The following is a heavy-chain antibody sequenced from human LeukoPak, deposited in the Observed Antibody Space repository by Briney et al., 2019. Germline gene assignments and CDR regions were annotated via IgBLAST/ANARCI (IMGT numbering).Heavy chain of an antibody. J-gene: IGHJ2*01. D-gene: IGHD3-3*01. CDR3: ARGHPHYDFWSGYPPGWYFDL. CDR2: INHSGST. Sequence: SETLSLTCAVYGGSSSGYYWSWIRQPPGKGLEWIGEINHSGSTNYNPSLKSRVTISVDTSKNQFSLKLSSVTAADTAVYYCARGHPHYDFWSGYPPGWYFDLWGQGTLVTVSS. V-gene: IGHV4-34*01. CDR1: GGSSSGYY.